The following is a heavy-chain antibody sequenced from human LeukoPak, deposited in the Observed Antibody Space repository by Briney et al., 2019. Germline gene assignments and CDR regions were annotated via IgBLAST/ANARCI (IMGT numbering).Heavy chain of an antibody. D-gene: IGHD4-23*01. J-gene: IGHJ3*02. CDR3: AGLLDYGGNSVAFDI. V-gene: IGHV4-39*01. CDR2: IYYSGGT. Sequence: SETLSLTCTVSGGSISSSSYYWGWIRQPPGKGLEWIGRIYYSGGTYYNPSLKSRVTISVDTSKNQFSLKLSSVTGANTAVYYFAGLLDYGGNSVAFDIWGQGTMVTVSS. CDR1: GGSISSSSYY.